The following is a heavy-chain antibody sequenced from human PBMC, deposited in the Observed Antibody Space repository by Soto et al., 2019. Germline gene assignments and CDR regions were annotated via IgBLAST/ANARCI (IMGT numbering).Heavy chain of an antibody. D-gene: IGHD4-17*01. CDR1: GGTFSSYT. CDR3: ARADRDGDSDY. J-gene: IGHJ4*02. Sequence: QVQLVQSGAEVKKPGSSVKFSCKASGGTFSSYTISWVRQAPGQGLEWMGRIIPILGIANYAQKFQGRVTITADKSTSTAYMELSSLRSEDTAVYYCARADRDGDSDYWGQGTLVTVSS. CDR2: IIPILGIA. V-gene: IGHV1-69*02.